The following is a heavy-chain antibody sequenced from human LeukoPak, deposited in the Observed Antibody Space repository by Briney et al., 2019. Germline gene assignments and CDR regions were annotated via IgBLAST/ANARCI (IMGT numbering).Heavy chain of an antibody. CDR1: GGSISSSSYY. D-gene: IGHD2-2*01. J-gene: IGHJ5*02. CDR2: IYYSGNT. V-gene: IGHV4-39*01. CDR3: ARRLYCSSTSCYGWFDP. Sequence: SETLSLTCTVSGGSISSSSYYWGWIRQPPGKGLEWIGSIYYSGNTYYNPSLRSRVTISVDTSKNQFSLKLSSVTAADTAEYYCARRLYCSSTSCYGWFDPWGQGTLVTVSS.